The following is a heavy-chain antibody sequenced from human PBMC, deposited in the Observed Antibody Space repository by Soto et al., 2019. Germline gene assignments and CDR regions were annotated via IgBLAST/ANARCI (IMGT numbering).Heavy chain of an antibody. V-gene: IGHV1-69*13. CDR2: IMPIFGTA. CDR3: ARVTPSPTVTPFFDY. J-gene: IGHJ4*02. CDR1: GGTFSGYS. D-gene: IGHD4-17*01. Sequence: ASVKVSCKASGGTFSGYSINWVRQAPGQGPEWMGGIMPIFGTANYAQKFQGRVTITADESMSTAYMELSRLRSEDTAVYYCARVTPSPTVTPFFDYWGQGTLVTVSS.